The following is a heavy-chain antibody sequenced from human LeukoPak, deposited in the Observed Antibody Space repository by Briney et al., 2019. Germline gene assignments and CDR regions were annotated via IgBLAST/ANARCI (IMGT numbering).Heavy chain of an antibody. CDR1: GFTFSNAW. CDR2: IKSKTDGGTT. CDR3: TAVRWSGSYDY. V-gene: IGHV3-15*01. Sequence: GGSLRLSCTPSGFTFSNAWMSWVRQAPGKGLEWVGRIKSKTDGGTTDYAAPVKGRFTISRDDSQSTVYLQMNSLKTEDTAVYYCTAVRWSGSYDYWGQGTLVTVSS. J-gene: IGHJ4*02. D-gene: IGHD1-26*01.